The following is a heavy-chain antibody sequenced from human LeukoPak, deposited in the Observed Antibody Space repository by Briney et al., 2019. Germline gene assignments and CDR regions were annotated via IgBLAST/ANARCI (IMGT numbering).Heavy chain of an antibody. J-gene: IGHJ3*02. D-gene: IGHD7-27*01. CDR3: ARRKLGITLWGAFDI. Sequence: NPSETLSLTCAVYGGSFSGYYWSWIRQPPGKGLEWIGEINHSGSTNYNPSLKSRVTISVDTSKNQFSLKLSSVTAADTAVYYCARRKLGITLWGAFDIWGQGTMVTVSS. CDR2: INHSGST. V-gene: IGHV4-34*01. CDR1: GGSFSGYY.